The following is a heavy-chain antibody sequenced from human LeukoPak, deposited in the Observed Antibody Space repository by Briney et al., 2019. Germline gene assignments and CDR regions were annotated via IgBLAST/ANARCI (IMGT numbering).Heavy chain of an antibody. Sequence: ASVKVSCTASGGTFSSYAISWVRQGPGQGLEWMGGIIPIFGTANYAHKFQGRVTITADESTSTAYMELSSLRSEDTAVFYCARSLRFRYSGYVPSYNCFDPWGQGTLVTVSS. CDR1: GGTFSSYA. J-gene: IGHJ5*02. D-gene: IGHD5-12*01. CDR2: IIPIFGTA. V-gene: IGHV1-69*13. CDR3: ARSLRFRYSGYVPSYNCFDP.